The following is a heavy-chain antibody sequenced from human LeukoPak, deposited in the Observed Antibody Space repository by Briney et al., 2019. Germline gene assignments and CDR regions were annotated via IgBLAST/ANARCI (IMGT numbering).Heavy chain of an antibody. V-gene: IGHV3-53*01. Sequence: GGSLRLSCAASGFNVSNNYMSWVRQAPGKGLEWVSVIYRGGSTYYADSVKGRFTMSRDNSRNTVYLQMDSLRAEDTAVYYCARDRGAAAGNWGQGTLVTVSS. CDR1: GFNVSNNY. CDR2: IYRGGST. J-gene: IGHJ4*02. D-gene: IGHD6-13*01. CDR3: ARDRGAAAGN.